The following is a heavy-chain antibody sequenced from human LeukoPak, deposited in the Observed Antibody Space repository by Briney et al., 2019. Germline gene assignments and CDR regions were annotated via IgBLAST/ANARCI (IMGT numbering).Heavy chain of an antibody. J-gene: IGHJ3*02. CDR2: IRSKAYGWTT. Sequence: QPGRSLRLSCTASGFTFGDYAMSWFRQAPGKGLEWVGFIRSKAYGWTTEYAASAKGRFTISRDDSKSIAYLQMNSLKTEDTAVYYCTRDPRTPGIVVVPAAISSRGTFDIWGQGTMVTVSS. CDR1: GFTFGDYA. D-gene: IGHD2-2*01. V-gene: IGHV3-49*03. CDR3: TRDPRTPGIVVVPAAISSRGTFDI.